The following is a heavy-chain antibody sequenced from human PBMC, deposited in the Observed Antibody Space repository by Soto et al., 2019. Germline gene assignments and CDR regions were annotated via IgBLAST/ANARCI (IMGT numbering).Heavy chain of an antibody. D-gene: IGHD3-22*01. CDR1: GDAISNYY. J-gene: IGHJ4*02. CDR3: ARGTRALIASFFAY. CDR2: VHESGST. Sequence: LQESGPRLVKPSETLSLNCSVAGDAISNYYWCWIRQTPGRGLEWIGCVHESGSTDYNPSLKCRVIISLHTSKSKFSLSLRSATAADTATYSCARGTRALIASFFAYWGQGIPVAVSS. V-gene: IGHV4-59*03.